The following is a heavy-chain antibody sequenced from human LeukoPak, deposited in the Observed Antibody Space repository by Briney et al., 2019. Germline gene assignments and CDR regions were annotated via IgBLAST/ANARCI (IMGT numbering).Heavy chain of an antibody. V-gene: IGHV1-18*01. Sequence: GASVKVSCKASGYTFTSYGISWVRQPPGQELEWMGWISAYNGNTNYAQRLQGRVTMTTDTSTRKVYMELRSLRSDDTAVYYCASSLFSSGRPPSFDYWGQGTLVTVSS. CDR1: GYTFTSYG. CDR3: ASSLFSSGRPPSFDY. CDR2: ISAYNGNT. J-gene: IGHJ4*02. D-gene: IGHD6-19*01.